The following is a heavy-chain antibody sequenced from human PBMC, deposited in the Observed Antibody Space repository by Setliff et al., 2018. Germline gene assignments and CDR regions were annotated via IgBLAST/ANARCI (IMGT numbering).Heavy chain of an antibody. CDR1: GDFISSGSYY. Sequence: SSETLSLTCSLSGDFISSGSYYWSWIRQTAGNGLEWIGHVSPRGNTNYNPSLKSRVTISIDTSSKHFSLILTSVTAADTAVYYCARDPGYPSGVAGGFDTWGQGTTVTVSS. CDR2: VSPRGNT. V-gene: IGHV4-61*09. CDR3: ARDPGYPSGVAGGFDT. D-gene: IGHD2-2*03. J-gene: IGHJ3*02.